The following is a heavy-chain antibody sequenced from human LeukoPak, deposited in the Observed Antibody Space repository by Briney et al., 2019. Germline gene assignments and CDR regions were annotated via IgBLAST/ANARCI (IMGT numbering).Heavy chain of an antibody. V-gene: IGHV3-21*01. CDR2: ISSTSSYV. CDR3: ARVSSSSWWALDY. CDR1: GFTFSSYA. Sequence: KAGGSLRLSCAASGFTFSSYAMHWVRQAPGKGPEWVSSISSTSSYVYYADSVRGRFTISRDNAKNSLYLQMDSLRAEDTAVYYCARVSSSSWWALDYWGQGTLVTVSS. J-gene: IGHJ4*02. D-gene: IGHD6-13*01.